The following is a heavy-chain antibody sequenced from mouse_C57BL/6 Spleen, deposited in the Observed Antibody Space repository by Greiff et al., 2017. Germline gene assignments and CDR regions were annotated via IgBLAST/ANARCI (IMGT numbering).Heavy chain of an antibody. CDR1: GYNFKNTY. J-gene: IGHJ4*01. Sequence: EVQLQQSVAELVRPGASVKLSCTASGYNFKNTYMHWVKQRPVQGLEWIGRIDPATGNTKYAPKFQGKATLTADKSSNTAYLQLSSLTSEDTAIYYCASDLPGYAMDDWGQGTTVTVSS. CDR2: IDPATGNT. V-gene: IGHV14-3*01. CDR3: ASDLPGYAMDD.